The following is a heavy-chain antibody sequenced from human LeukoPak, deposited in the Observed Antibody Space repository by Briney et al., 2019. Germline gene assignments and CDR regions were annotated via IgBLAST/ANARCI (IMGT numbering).Heavy chain of an antibody. CDR1: GFTFGNYA. CDR2: ISGRGGDT. CDR3: ARMLGYFDY. Sequence: GGSLRLSCVGSGFTFGNYAMNWVRQAPGKGLEWVAAISGRGGDTFYADSVKGRFTISRDNSKNTLYLQMNSLRAEDTAVYYCARMLGYFDYWGQGTLVTVSS. D-gene: IGHD3-10*02. V-gene: IGHV3-23*01. J-gene: IGHJ4*02.